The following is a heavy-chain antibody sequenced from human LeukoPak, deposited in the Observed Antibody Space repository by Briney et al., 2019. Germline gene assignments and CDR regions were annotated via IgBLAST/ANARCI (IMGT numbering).Heavy chain of an antibody. D-gene: IGHD6-19*01. J-gene: IGHJ3*02. Sequence: ASVKVSCKASGYTFTSYDVHWVRQASGQGLEWMGIINPSGGSTSYAQKFQGRVTMTRDMSTSTVYMELSSLRSEDTAVYYCAREWYSRGAFDIWGQGTMVTVSS. CDR3: AREWYSRGAFDI. V-gene: IGHV1-46*01. CDR1: GYTFTSYD. CDR2: INPSGGST.